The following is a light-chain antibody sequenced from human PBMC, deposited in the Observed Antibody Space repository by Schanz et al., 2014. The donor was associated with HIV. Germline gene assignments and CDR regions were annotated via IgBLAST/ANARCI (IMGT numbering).Light chain of an antibody. Sequence: EIVLTQSPGTLSLSPGERATLSCRASQSVSSSYLDWYQQKPGQAPRLLIYGASSRATGIPDRFSGSGSGTEFTLTISSLEPEDCAVYFCQQYGGSPTFGQGT. CDR2: GAS. J-gene: IGKJ1*01. CDR1: QSVSSSY. V-gene: IGKV3-20*01. CDR3: QQYGGSPT.